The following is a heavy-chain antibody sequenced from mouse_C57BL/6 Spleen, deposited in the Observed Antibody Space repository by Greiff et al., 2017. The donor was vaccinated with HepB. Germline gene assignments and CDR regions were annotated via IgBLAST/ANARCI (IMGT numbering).Heavy chain of an antibody. CDR3: ARSMITTDYFDY. CDR1: GYTFTSYW. V-gene: IGHV1-55*01. CDR2: IYPGSGST. J-gene: IGHJ2*01. D-gene: IGHD2-4*01. Sequence: QVQLQQSGAELVKPGASVKMSCKASGYTFTSYWITWVKQRPGQGLEWIGDIYPGSGSTNYNEKFKSKATLTVDTSSSTAYMQLSSLTSEDSAVYYCARSMITTDYFDYWGQGTTLTVSS.